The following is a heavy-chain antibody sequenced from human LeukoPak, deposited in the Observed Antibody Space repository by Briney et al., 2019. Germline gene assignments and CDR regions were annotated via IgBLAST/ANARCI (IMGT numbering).Heavy chain of an antibody. D-gene: IGHD6-13*01. CDR2: ISGSGGST. Sequence: GGSLRLSCAASGFTFSSYAMSWVRQAPGKGLEWVSAISGSGGSTYYADSVKGRFTISRDNSKNTLYLQMNSLRAEDTAVYYCAKPPNKGVYSSTPNYFDYWGQGTLVTVSS. CDR3: AKPPNKGVYSSTPNYFDY. CDR1: GFTFSSYA. V-gene: IGHV3-23*01. J-gene: IGHJ4*02.